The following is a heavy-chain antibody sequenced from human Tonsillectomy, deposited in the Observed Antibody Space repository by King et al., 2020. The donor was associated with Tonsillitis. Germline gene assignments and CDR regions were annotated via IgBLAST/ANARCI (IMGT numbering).Heavy chain of an antibody. Sequence: QLVQSGAEVKKPGESLRISCKGSGYSFTSYWITWVRQMPGKCLEWMGRIDPIDSDFDYSPSFQGHVTISADKSISTAYLQWSSLKASDTAMYYCARLSYSGSGGYYYYMDVWGKGTTVTVSS. CDR3: ARLSYSGSGGYYYYMDV. CDR2: IDPIDSDF. CDR1: GYSFTSYW. J-gene: IGHJ6*03. V-gene: IGHV5-10-1*03. D-gene: IGHD3-10*01.